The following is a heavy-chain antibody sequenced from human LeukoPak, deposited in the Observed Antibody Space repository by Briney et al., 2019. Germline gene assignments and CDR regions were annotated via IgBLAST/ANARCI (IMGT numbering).Heavy chain of an antibody. D-gene: IGHD3-22*01. CDR2: IIPIYGRA. CDR3: AGFFYDNSNDAFDI. Sequence: SVKVSCKASGGTFSSYDFTFTSYAISWVRQAPGQGLEWMGGIIPIYGRANYAQKFQGRVTITADESTRTVTMQLSSLRSEDTAVYYCAGFFYDNSNDAFDIWGQGTVVTAS. CDR1: GGTFSSYDFTFTSYA. V-gene: IGHV1-69*01. J-gene: IGHJ3*02.